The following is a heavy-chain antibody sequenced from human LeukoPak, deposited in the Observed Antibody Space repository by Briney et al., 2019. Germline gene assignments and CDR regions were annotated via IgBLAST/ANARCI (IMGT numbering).Heavy chain of an antibody. Sequence: GGSLRLSCAASGFTVSSNYMSWVRQAPGKGLEGVSVIYSGGSTYYTDSVKGRVTISRDNSKNTLYLQMNSLRAEDTAVYYCARGRGIVVVPAADDAFDIWGQGTMVTVSS. CDR1: GFTVSSNY. V-gene: IGHV3-53*01. CDR2: IYSGGST. J-gene: IGHJ3*02. D-gene: IGHD2-2*01. CDR3: ARGRGIVVVPAADDAFDI.